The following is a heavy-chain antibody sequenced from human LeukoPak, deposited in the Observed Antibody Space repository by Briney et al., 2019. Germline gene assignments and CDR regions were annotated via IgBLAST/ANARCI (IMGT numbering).Heavy chain of an antibody. CDR2: XXSSSSYI. CDR1: GFTFSSYS. CDR3: ARRRYGSGSYYYYGMDV. Sequence: GGSLRLSCAASGFTFSSYSMNWVRQAPGKGLEXXXXXXSSSSYIYYADSVKGRFTISRDNAKNSLYLQMNSLRAEDTAVYYCARRRYGSGSYYYYGMDVWGKGTTVTVSS. J-gene: IGHJ6*04. D-gene: IGHD3-10*01. V-gene: IGHV3-21*01.